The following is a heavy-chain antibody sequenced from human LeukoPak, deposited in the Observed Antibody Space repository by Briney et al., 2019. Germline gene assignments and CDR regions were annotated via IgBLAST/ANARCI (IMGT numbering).Heavy chain of an antibody. CDR3: ASLDIVVIPAARNWFDP. CDR2: IYYSGST. D-gene: IGHD2-2*01. J-gene: IGHJ5*02. CDR1: GGSISSSSYY. Sequence: SETLSLTCTISGGSISSSSYYWGWIRQPPGKGLEWIGSIYYSGSTYYNPSLKSRVTISVDTSKNQFSLKLSSVTAADTAVYYCASLDIVVIPAARNWFDPWGQGTLVTVSS. V-gene: IGHV4-39*01.